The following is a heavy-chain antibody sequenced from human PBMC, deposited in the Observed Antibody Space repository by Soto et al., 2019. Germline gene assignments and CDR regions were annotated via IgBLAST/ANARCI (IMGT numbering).Heavy chain of an antibody. CDR1: GGTFSSYA. J-gene: IGHJ4*02. D-gene: IGHD4-17*01. CDR3: ARARYDYGGNFHYFDY. Sequence: QVQLVQSGAEVKKPGSSVKVSCKASGGTFSSYAISWVRQAPGQGLEWMGGIIPIFGTANYAQKFQGRVTNTGDETTYRGYLELSSLRTDDTAVYYCARARYDYGGNFHYFDYWGQGTLVTVSS. V-gene: IGHV1-69*19. CDR2: IIPIFGTA.